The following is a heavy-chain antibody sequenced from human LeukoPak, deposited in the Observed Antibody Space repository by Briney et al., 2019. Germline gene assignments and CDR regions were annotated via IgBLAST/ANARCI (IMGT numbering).Heavy chain of an antibody. CDR3: ARRAIFGVVKRTWFDP. CDR1: GGSFSGYY. Sequence: SETLSLTCAVYGGSFSGYYWSWIRQPPGKGLEWIGEINHSGSTNYNPSLKSRVTISVDTSKNQFSLKLSSVTAADTAVYYCARRAIFGVVKRTWFDPWGQGTLVTVSS. V-gene: IGHV4-34*01. D-gene: IGHD3-3*01. CDR2: INHSGST. J-gene: IGHJ5*02.